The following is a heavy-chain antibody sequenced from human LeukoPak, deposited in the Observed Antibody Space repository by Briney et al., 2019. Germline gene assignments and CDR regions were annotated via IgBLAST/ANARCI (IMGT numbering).Heavy chain of an antibody. J-gene: IGHJ4*02. CDR3: ANWNPRRVGY. CDR1: GVTLTSYA. D-gene: IGHD1-1*01. V-gene: IGHV3-23*01. Sequence: GGSLRLSCAASGVTLTSYAMSWVRQVPGKGLEWVSAISGSGGSTYYADSVKGRFTISRDNSKNTLYLQMNSLRAEDTAVYYCANWNPRRVGYWGQGTLVTVSS. CDR2: ISGSGGST.